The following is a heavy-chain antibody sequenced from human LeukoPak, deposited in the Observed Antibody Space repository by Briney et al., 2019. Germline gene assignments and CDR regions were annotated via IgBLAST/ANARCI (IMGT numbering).Heavy chain of an antibody. Sequence: SETLSLTCTVSGGSISSYYWSWIRQPPGKGLEWIGYIYTSGSTNYNPSLKSRVTISVDTSKNQFFLKLSSVTAADTAVYYCARTQLGFDYWGQGTLVTVSS. J-gene: IGHJ4*02. CDR1: GGSISSYY. V-gene: IGHV4-4*09. CDR3: ARTQLGFDY. CDR2: IYTSGST. D-gene: IGHD1-1*01.